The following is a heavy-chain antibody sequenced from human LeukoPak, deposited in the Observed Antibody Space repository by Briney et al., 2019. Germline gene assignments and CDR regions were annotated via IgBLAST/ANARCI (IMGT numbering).Heavy chain of an antibody. CDR3: ARLTVYSSSWLAYYMDV. J-gene: IGHJ6*03. D-gene: IGHD6-13*01. V-gene: IGHV3-7*01. CDR2: IKGDGSDK. Sequence: PGGSLRLSCAASGFTFSSYWMTWVRQAPGKGLEWVANIKGDGSDKHYVDSVKGRLTISRDNAKNSLFLEMNSPRAEDMAVYYCARLTVYSSSWLAYYMDVWGKGTTVTVSS. CDR1: GFTFSSYW.